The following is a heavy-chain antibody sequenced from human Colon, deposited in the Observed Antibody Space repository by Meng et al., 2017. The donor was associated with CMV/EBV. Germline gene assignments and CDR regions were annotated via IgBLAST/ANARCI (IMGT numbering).Heavy chain of an antibody. CDR3: ARGLCSSTSCYLGGYFDL. Sequence: FTSYWIGWVRQMPGNGLEWMGIIYPGDSDTRYSPSFQGQVTISADKSISTAYLQWSSLKASDTAMYYCARGLCSSTSCYLGGYFDLWGRGTLVTVSS. V-gene: IGHV5-51*01. CDR2: IYPGDSDT. D-gene: IGHD2-2*01. CDR1: FTSYW. J-gene: IGHJ2*01.